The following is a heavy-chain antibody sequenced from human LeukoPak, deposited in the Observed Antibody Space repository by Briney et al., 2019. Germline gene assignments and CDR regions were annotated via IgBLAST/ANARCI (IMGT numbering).Heavy chain of an antibody. V-gene: IGHV3-33*06. Sequence: GGSLRLSCAASGFTFSTSGMHWVRQAPGKGLEWVAVIWYDGSYKYYADSVKGRFTISRDNSKDTLYLQMNSLRDEDTAVYYYAKDSAGGLGTNFDYWGQGTLVTVSS. D-gene: IGHD7-27*01. CDR3: AKDSAGGLGTNFDY. J-gene: IGHJ4*02. CDR2: IWYDGSYK. CDR1: GFTFSTSG.